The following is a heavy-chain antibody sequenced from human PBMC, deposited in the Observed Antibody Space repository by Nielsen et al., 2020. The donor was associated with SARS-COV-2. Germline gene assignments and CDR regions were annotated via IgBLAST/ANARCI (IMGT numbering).Heavy chain of an antibody. J-gene: IGHJ3*02. CDR1: GYTFTSYY. CDR2: INPSGGST. D-gene: IGHD2-2*01. Sequence: ASVKVSCKASGYTFTSYYMHWVRQAPGQGLEWMGIINPSGGSTSYAQKFQGRVTMTRDTSTSTVYMELSGLRSEDTAVYYCARGGLPSSTSGDAFDIWGQGTMVTVSS. V-gene: IGHV1-46*01. CDR3: ARGGLPSSTSGDAFDI.